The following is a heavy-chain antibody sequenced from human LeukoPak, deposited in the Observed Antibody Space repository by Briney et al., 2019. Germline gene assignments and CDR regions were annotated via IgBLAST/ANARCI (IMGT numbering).Heavy chain of an antibody. CDR2: ISYDGSNK. Sequence: GGSLRLSCAASGFTFSSYAMHWVRQAPGKGLEWVAVISYDGSNKYYADSVKGRFTISRDNSKNTLYLQMNNLRAEDTAVYYCARGTIYYGSGNYFDYWGQGTLVTVSS. CDR3: ARGTIYYGSGNYFDY. CDR1: GFTFSSYA. D-gene: IGHD3-10*01. J-gene: IGHJ4*02. V-gene: IGHV3-30*04.